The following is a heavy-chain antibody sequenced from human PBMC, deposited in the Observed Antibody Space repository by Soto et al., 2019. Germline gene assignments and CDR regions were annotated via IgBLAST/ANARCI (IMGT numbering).Heavy chain of an antibody. CDR2: INAGNGST. V-gene: IGHV1-3*01. CDR1: GYTFTSYA. CDR3: ARGGDYYDSSGYYRDAFDI. D-gene: IGHD3-22*01. J-gene: IGHJ3*02. Sequence: ASVKVSCKASGYTFTSYAMHWVRQAPGQRLEWMGWINAGNGSTKYSQKFQGRVTITRDTSAGTAYMELSSLRSEDTAVYYCARGGDYYDSSGYYRDAFDIWGQGTMVTVSS.